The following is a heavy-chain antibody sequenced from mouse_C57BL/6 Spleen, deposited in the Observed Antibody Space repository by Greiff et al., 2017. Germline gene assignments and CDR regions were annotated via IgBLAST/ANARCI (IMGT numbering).Heavy chain of an antibody. CDR3: ARLYYGSLYAMDY. D-gene: IGHD1-1*01. CDR1: GYTFTDYN. CDR2: INPNNGGT. V-gene: IGHV1-18*01. Sequence: VQLQQSGPELVKPGASVKIPCKASGYTFTDYNMDWVKQSHGKSLEWIGDINPNNGGTIYNQKFKGKATLTVDKSSSTAYMELRSLTSEDTAVYYCARLYYGSLYAMDYWGQGTSVTVSS. J-gene: IGHJ4*01.